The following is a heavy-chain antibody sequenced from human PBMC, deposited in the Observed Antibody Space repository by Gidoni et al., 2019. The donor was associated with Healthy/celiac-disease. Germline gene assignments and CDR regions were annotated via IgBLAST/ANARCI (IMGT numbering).Heavy chain of an antibody. Sequence: QVQLVQSGAEVKKPGASVQVSCKASGYPFTGSSMHWVRQAPGLGLEWMGWINPNSGGTNYAQKFQGWVTMTRDTSISTAYMELSRLRSDDAAVYYCARGITIFGVVIRNYGMDVWGQGTTVTVSS. J-gene: IGHJ6*02. D-gene: IGHD3-3*01. CDR3: ARGITIFGVVIRNYGMDV. CDR1: GYPFTGSS. V-gene: IGHV1-2*04. CDR2: INPNSGGT.